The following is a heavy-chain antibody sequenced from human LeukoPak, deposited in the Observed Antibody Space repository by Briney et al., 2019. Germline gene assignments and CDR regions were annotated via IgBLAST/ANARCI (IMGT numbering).Heavy chain of an antibody. V-gene: IGHV3-53*01. Sequence: PGGSLRLSCAASGFTVSSNYMSWVRQAPGKGLEWVSVIYSGGSTYYADSVKGRFTISRDHSKNTLYLQMNSLRAEDTAVYYCARDQRVGATRYFQHWGQGTLVTVSS. D-gene: IGHD1-26*01. CDR1: GFTVSSNY. J-gene: IGHJ1*01. CDR2: IYSGGST. CDR3: ARDQRVGATRYFQH.